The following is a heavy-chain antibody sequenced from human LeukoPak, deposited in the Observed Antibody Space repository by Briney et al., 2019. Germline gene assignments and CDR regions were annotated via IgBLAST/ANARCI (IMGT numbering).Heavy chain of an antibody. Sequence: SETLSLTCTVSGGSISSSSYYWGWIRQPPGKGLEWIGSIYYSGSTYYNPSLKSRVTISVDTSKSQFSLKLSSVTAADTAVYYCARPSTGTTTGFDYWGQGTLVTVSS. CDR3: ARPSTGTTTGFDY. J-gene: IGHJ4*02. D-gene: IGHD1-7*01. CDR1: GGSISSSSYY. CDR2: IYYSGST. V-gene: IGHV4-39*01.